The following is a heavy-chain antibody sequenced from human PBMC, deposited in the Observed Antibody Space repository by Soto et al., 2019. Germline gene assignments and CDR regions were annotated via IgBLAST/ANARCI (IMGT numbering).Heavy chain of an antibody. CDR2: IYPGDSDT. CDR1: GYSFTSYW. D-gene: IGHD3-22*01. J-gene: IGHJ4*02. Sequence: EVQLVQSGAEVKKPGESLKISCKGSGYSFTSYWIGWVRQMPGKGLEWMGIIYPGDSDTRYSPSFQGQVTISADKSISTAYLQWSSLKASDTAMYYCARLPYYYDSSGYTLIHSSIYYYFDYWGQGTLVTVSS. V-gene: IGHV5-51*01. CDR3: ARLPYYYDSSGYTLIHSSIYYYFDY.